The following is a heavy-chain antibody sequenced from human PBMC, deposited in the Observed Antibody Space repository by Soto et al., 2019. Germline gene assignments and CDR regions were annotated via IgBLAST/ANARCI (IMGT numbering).Heavy chain of an antibody. Sequence: EVQLVESGGGLVQPGGSLRLSCAASGFTFSTYWMHWVRQAPGKGLVWVSRINPDGSSITYADSVKGRFTISRDNAKNTLYLHMISLRAEDTAVYYCARDPPGIGVEYWGQGTLVTVFS. V-gene: IGHV3-74*01. CDR1: GFTFSTYW. D-gene: IGHD3-3*01. J-gene: IGHJ4*02. CDR2: INPDGSSI. CDR3: ARDPPGIGVEY.